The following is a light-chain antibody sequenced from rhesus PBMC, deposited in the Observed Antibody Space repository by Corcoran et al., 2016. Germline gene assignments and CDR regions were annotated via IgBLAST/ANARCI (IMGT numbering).Light chain of an antibody. CDR2: GAS. J-gene: IGKJ1*01. CDR3: QQSNDWRT. V-gene: IGKV3-42*03. CDR1: QSVGSN. Sequence: EIVLTQSPATLSLSPGERATLSCRASQSVGSNLVWYQQKPAQAPRLLIYGASNRATGIPDRFSGSGSGTDFTLTISSLGPEDFAVYFCQQSNDWRTFGQGTKVEIK.